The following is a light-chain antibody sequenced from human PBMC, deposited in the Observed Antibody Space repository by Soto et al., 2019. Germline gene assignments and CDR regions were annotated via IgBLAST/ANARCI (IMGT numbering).Light chain of an antibody. CDR2: DAS. V-gene: IGKV3-11*01. J-gene: IGKJ5*01. CDR3: QQRSDWPPIT. Sequence: VLTQSPGTLSLSPGDRATLSCMASQSVSTYLAWHQQKPGQAPRLLIYDASNRATGIPARFSGSGSGTDFTLTISSLEPEDFAVYYCQQRSDWPPITFGQGTRLEIK. CDR1: QSVSTY.